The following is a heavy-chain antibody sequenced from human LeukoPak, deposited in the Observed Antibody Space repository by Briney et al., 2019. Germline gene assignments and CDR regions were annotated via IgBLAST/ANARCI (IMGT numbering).Heavy chain of an antibody. CDR3: ARGSYCSSTSCPPSPWGFDP. D-gene: IGHD2-2*01. CDR2: IYYSGST. CDR1: GGSISSYY. V-gene: IGHV4-59*01. Sequence: SETLSLTCTVSGGSISSYYWSWIRQPPGKGLEWIGYIYYSGSTNYNPSLKSRVTISVDTSKNQFSLKLSSVTAADTAVYYCARGSYCSSTSCPPSPWGFDPWGQGTLVTVSS. J-gene: IGHJ5*02.